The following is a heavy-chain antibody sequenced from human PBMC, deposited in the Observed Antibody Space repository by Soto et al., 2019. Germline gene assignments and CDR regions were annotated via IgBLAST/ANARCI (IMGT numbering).Heavy chain of an antibody. CDR2: ISSSSSTI. CDR1: GFTFSSYS. D-gene: IGHD3-16*01. V-gene: IGHV3-48*01. CDR3: ARAWGKGFDP. J-gene: IGHJ5*02. Sequence: EVQLVESGGGLVQPGGSLRLTCAASGFTFSSYSMNWVRQAPGKGLEWVSYISSSSSTIYYADSVKGRFTISRDNAKNSLYLQMNSLRAEDTAVYHCARAWGKGFDPWGQGTLVTVSS.